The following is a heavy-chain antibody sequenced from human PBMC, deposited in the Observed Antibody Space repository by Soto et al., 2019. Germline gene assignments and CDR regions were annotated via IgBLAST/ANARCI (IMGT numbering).Heavy chain of an antibody. Sequence: EVQLVESGGGLVQPGGSLKLSCAASGFTFSGSAVHWVRQASGKGLEWVGRIRSKANNYATAYAASVQGRFTIFRDDLKNTAYLQMNSLKTEDTAVYYCTNPQVYYGMDVWGQGNRVTVSS. V-gene: IGHV3-73*02. CDR2: IRSKANNYAT. J-gene: IGHJ6*01. CDR1: GFTFSGSA. CDR3: TNPQVYYGMDV.